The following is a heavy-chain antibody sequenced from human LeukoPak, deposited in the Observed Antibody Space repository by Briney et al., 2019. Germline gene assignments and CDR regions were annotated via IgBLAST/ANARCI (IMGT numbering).Heavy chain of an antibody. J-gene: IGHJ3*02. V-gene: IGHV3-66*04. CDR2: IYSGGST. D-gene: IGHD3-10*01. Sequence: GGSLRLSCAASGFTVSSKYMSWVRQAPGKGLEWVSVIYSGGSTYYADSVKGRFTISRHNSKNTLYLQMNSLRAEDTAVYHCARLSLYYYGSGSFEYDAFDIWGQGTMVTVSS. CDR1: GFTVSSKY. CDR3: ARLSLYYYGSGSFEYDAFDI.